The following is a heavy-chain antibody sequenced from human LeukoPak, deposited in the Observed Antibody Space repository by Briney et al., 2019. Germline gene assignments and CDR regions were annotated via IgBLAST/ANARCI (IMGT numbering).Heavy chain of an antibody. Sequence: PGGSLRLSRAASGFTFSDYYMSWIRQAPGKGLEWVSYISSSGSTIYYADSVKGRFTISRDDAKNSLYLQMNSLRAEDTAVYYCARGRYYYDSSGYNDAFDIWGQGTMVTVSS. V-gene: IGHV3-11*04. J-gene: IGHJ3*02. CDR3: ARGRYYYDSSGYNDAFDI. D-gene: IGHD3-22*01. CDR2: ISSSGSTI. CDR1: GFTFSDYY.